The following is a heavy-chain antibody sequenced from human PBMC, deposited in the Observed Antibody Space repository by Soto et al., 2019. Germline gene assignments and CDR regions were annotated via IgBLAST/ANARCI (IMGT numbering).Heavy chain of an antibody. D-gene: IGHD1-26*01. CDR1: GVIFSGYG. Sequence: QVQLVESGGGVVQPGRSLRLSCVAPGVIFSGYGMHWVRQAPGKGLEWVAVIRSDGSNIYYADSVKGRFTISRDNSKNTLYLQMNSLRAEDTAVYYCASDGVGGAVVLGCLYYWGQGTLVTVSS. V-gene: IGHV3-33*01. J-gene: IGHJ4*02. CDR2: IRSDGSNI. CDR3: ASDGVGGAVVLGCLYY.